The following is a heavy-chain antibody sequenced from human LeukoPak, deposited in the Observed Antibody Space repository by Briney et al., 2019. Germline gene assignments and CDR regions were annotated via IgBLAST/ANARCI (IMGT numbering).Heavy chain of an antibody. CDR1: GFTVSSNY. CDR3: AKVGATAGTLRIEYFQH. D-gene: IGHD6-13*01. Sequence: GGSLRLSCAASGFTVSSNYMTWVRQAPGKGLEWVSVIHKNAITYYADTVKGRFTISRDNSKNILYLQMNSLRAEDTAVYFCAKVGATAGTLRIEYFQHWGQGTLVTVSS. V-gene: IGHV3-53*01. CDR2: IHKNAIT. J-gene: IGHJ1*01.